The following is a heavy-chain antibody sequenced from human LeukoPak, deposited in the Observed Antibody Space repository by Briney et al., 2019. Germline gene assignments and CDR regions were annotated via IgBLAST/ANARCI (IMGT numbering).Heavy chain of an antibody. Sequence: GGSLRLSCAASGFTFSSYSMNWVRQAPGKGLEWVSSISSSSSYVYYADSVKGRFTISRDNAKNSLYLQMNSLRAEDTAVYYCARDRSVTNYYYGMDVWGQGTTVTVSS. J-gene: IGHJ6*02. D-gene: IGHD4-17*01. V-gene: IGHV3-21*01. CDR2: ISSSSSYV. CDR1: GFTFSSYS. CDR3: ARDRSVTNYYYGMDV.